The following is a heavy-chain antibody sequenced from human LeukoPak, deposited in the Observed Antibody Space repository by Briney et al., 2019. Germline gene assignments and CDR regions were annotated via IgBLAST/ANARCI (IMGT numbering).Heavy chain of an antibody. CDR1: GGSFSGYY. CDR2: INHSGST. CDR3: ARRQLRWLQFRGMDV. V-gene: IGHV4-34*01. J-gene: IGHJ6*03. Sequence: SETLSLTCAVYGGSFSGYYWSWIRQPPGKGLEWIGEINHSGSTNYNPSLKSRVTISVDTSKNQFSLKLSSVTAADTAVYYCARRQLRWLQFRGMDVWGKGTTVTISS. D-gene: IGHD5-24*01.